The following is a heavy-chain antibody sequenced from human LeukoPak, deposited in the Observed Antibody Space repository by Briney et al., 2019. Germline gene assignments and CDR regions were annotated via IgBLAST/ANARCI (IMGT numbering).Heavy chain of an antibody. V-gene: IGHV3-21*01. J-gene: IGHJ5*01. CDR2: ISSSSSYI. CDR1: GFTFSSYS. Sequence: GGSLRLSCAASGFTFSSYSMNWVRQAPGKGLEWVSSISSSSSYIYYADSVKGRFTISRDNAKNSLYLQMNSLRDEDTAVYYCVGGTGWLPLTWGQGTLVTVSS. D-gene: IGHD6-19*01. CDR3: VGGTGWLPLT.